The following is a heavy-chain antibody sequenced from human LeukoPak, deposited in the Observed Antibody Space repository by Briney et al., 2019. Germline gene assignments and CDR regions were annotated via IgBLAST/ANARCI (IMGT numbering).Heavy chain of an antibody. CDR2: IYYSGSS. CDR1: GGSISGYY. V-gene: IGHV4-59*08. J-gene: IGHJ6*02. Sequence: SETLSLTCTVSGGSISGYYWSWIRQPPGEGLEWIGYIYYSGSSNYNPSLKSRVTISVDTSKNQFSLKLSSVTAADTAVYYCARVIKDILIGYVYYGMDVWGQGTMVTISS. D-gene: IGHD3-9*01. CDR3: ARVIKDILIGYVYYGMDV.